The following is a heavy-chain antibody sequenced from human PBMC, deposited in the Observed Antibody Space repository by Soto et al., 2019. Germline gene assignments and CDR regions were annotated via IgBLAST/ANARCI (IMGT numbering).Heavy chain of an antibody. J-gene: IGHJ4*02. CDR3: ARRIVSTETFDY. CDR1: GGSISSSSYS. V-gene: IGHV4-39*01. D-gene: IGHD5-12*01. Sequence: LSLTCIVSGGSISSSSYSWAWIRQPPGKGLEWIGTMYYGVNTYYNPSLESRVTISVDTSKNQFSLKLTSVTAADTAIYYCARRIVSTETFDYWGQGTPVTVSS. CDR2: MYYGVNT.